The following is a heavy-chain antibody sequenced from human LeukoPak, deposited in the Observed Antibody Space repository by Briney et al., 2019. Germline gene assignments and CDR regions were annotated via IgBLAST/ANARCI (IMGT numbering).Heavy chain of an antibody. CDR1: GYTFTAYF. D-gene: IGHD3-10*01. V-gene: IGHV1-2*02. Sequence: ASVKLSCTPSGYTFTAYFMHWVRQAPGQGLEWMGWINPNNGDTNYAQTFQGRVTMTRDTSISTAYMEISNLRSDDTAMFYCARDLYGSGSSNWFDRWGQGTLVTVSS. CDR2: INPNNGDT. J-gene: IGHJ5*02. CDR3: ARDLYGSGSSNWFDR.